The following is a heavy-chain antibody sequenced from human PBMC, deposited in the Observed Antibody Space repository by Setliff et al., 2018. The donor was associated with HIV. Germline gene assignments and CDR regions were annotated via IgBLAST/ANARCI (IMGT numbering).Heavy chain of an antibody. CDR2: INPNNGDT. CDR1: GYTFSGYY. CDR3: AKVRDYGSGSYYNWYFDL. D-gene: IGHD3-10*01. Sequence: ASVKVSCKASGYTFSGYYIHWVRQAPGQGLEWMGWINPNNGDTKYAQKFQGWVTMTRDTSISTAYMELSRLRSDDTAVYYCAKVRDYGSGSYYNWYFDLWGRGTQVTVSS. J-gene: IGHJ2*01. V-gene: IGHV1-2*04.